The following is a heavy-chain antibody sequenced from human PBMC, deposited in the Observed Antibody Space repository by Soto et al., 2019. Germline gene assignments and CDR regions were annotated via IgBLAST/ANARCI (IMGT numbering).Heavy chain of an antibody. V-gene: IGHV3-23*01. J-gene: IGHJ5*02. D-gene: IGHD1-26*01. CDR1: GFTFSSYA. CDR3: APPPRAKVGATYH. Sequence: EVQLLESGGGLVQPGGSLRLSCAASGFTFSSYAMSWVRQAPGKGLEWVSAISGSGGSTYYADSVKGRFTISRDNSRTTLYLQMNSLRAEDTAVYYCAPPPRAKVGATYHWGQGTLVTVSS. CDR2: ISGSGGST.